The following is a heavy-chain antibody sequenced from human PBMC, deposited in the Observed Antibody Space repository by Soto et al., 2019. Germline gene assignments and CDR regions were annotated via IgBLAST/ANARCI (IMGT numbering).Heavy chain of an antibody. V-gene: IGHV3-11*05. D-gene: IGHD5-12*01. CDR3: ARDGIVATTYYYYGMDV. Sequence: QVQLVESGGGLVKPGGSLRLSCAASGFTFSVYYMSWIRQAPGKGLEWVSYISSSSSYTNYADSVKGRFTISRDNAKNSLYLQMNSLRAEDTAVYYCARDGIVATTYYYYGMDVWGQGTTVTVSS. CDR1: GFTFSVYY. J-gene: IGHJ6*02. CDR2: ISSSSSYT.